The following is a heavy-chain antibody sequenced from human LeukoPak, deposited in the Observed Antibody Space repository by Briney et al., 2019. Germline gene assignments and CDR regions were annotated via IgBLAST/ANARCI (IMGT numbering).Heavy chain of an antibody. CDR3: AGNVFGGSNWG. CDR1: GGTFSSYA. V-gene: IGHV1-69*04. CDR2: IIPILGIT. J-gene: IGHJ4*02. Sequence: SVKVSCKASGGTFSSYAISWVRQAPGQGLEWMGRIIPILGITNYAQKFQGRVTIIVDKSTSTAYMELSSLRSEDTAVYYCAGNVFGGSNWGWGQGTLVTVSS. D-gene: IGHD6-13*01.